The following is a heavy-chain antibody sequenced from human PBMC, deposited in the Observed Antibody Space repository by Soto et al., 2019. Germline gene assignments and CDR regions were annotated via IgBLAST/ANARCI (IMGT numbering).Heavy chain of an antibody. J-gene: IGHJ4*02. CDR2: IFTNDEK. D-gene: IGHD3-22*01. CDR3: ARQLYYYDTSGYYYDY. V-gene: IGHV2-26*01. Sequence: KSGPTLVNPTETLTLTCTVSGFSLRSARMGVSWIRQPPGKALEWLAHIFTNDEKLYSTSLKSRVTISKDTSKRQVVLTMTKMDPVDTATYYCARQLYYYDTSGYYYDYWGQGTLVTVSS. CDR1: GFSLRSARMG.